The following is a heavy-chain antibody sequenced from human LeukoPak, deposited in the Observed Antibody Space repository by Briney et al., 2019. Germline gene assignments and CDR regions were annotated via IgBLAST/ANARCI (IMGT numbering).Heavy chain of an antibody. CDR2: IYYTGNT. D-gene: IGHD2/OR15-2a*01. CDR3: ARGNSNDHLAWFGP. CDR1: GASITENY. V-gene: IGHV4-59*01. Sequence: SETLSLTCTVSGASITENYWSCIRQPPGKGLEWIGYIYYTGNTNYNPSLKSRVAISVDTSKNQLSLKLSSVTAADTAVYYCARGNSNDHLAWFGPWGQGTLVSVSS. J-gene: IGHJ5*02.